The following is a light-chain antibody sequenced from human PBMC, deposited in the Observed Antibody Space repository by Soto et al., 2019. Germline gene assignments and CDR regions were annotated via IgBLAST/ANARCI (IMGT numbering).Light chain of an antibody. Sequence: SYELTQPPSVSETPGKTATITCGGSDIGSKSVNWYQQKPGQAPVLTMFNDRVRPSRLPARFSGSNSGNTATLTISGVEVGDEAEYYCQVWDTTGDPAVVFGGGTKLTVL. CDR3: QVWDTTGDPAVV. CDR1: DIGSKS. CDR2: NDR. V-gene: IGLV3-21*04. J-gene: IGLJ3*02.